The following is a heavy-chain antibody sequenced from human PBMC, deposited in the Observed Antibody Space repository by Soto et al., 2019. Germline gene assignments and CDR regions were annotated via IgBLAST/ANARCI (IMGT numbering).Heavy chain of an antibody. J-gene: IGHJ5*02. D-gene: IGHD4-17*01. CDR2: ISAYNGNT. CDR1: GYTFTSYG. Sequence: EASVKVSCKASGYTFTSYGISWVRQAPGQGLEWMGWISAYNGNTNYAQKLQGRVTMTTDTSTSTAYMELRSLRSDDTAVYYCARVAEDGDYVRSWFDPWGQGTLVTVSS. CDR3: ARVAEDGDYVRSWFDP. V-gene: IGHV1-18*01.